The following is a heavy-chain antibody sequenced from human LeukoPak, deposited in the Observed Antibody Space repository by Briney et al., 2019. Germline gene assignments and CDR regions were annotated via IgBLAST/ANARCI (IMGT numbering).Heavy chain of an antibody. CDR3: ARARVPYAYYFDY. D-gene: IGHD2-2*01. CDR1: GGSNSSSSYY. CDR2: IHYSGST. V-gene: IGHV4-39*07. J-gene: IGHJ4*02. Sequence: SETLSLTCTVSGGSNSSSSYYWGWIRQPPGKGLEWIGSIHYSGSTYYNPSLKSRVTISVDTSKNQFSLKLTSVTPADTAVYYCARARVPYAYYFDYWGQGTLVTVSS.